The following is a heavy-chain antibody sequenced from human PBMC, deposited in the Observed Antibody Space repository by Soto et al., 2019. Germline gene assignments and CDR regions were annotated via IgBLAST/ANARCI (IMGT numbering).Heavy chain of an antibody. CDR3: ARGYSSSWAPIVVVKGGTSFDI. V-gene: IGHV4-31*03. D-gene: IGHD6-13*01. J-gene: IGHJ3*02. CDR2: IYYSGST. Sequence: NPSETLSLTCTVSGGSISSGGYYWSWIRQHPGKGLEWIGYIYYSGSTYYNPSLKSRVTISVDTSKNQFSLKLSSVTAADTAVYYCARGYSSSWAPIVVVKGGTSFDIWGQGTMVTVSS. CDR1: GGSISSGGYY.